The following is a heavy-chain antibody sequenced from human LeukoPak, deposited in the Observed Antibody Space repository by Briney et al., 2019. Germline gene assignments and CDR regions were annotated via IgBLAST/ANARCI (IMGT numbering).Heavy chain of an antibody. V-gene: IGHV3-23*01. CDR2: ISGSGGST. Sequence: PGGSLRPSFAAPGFTLSTYAIGWVPQAPGKGLGWASAISGSGGSTYYADSVKGRFTISRDNSKNTLYLQMNSLRAEDTAVYYCAKDRIVGATRANWFDPWGQGTLVTVSS. CDR3: AKDRIVGATRANWFDP. CDR1: GFTLSTYA. J-gene: IGHJ5*02. D-gene: IGHD1-26*01.